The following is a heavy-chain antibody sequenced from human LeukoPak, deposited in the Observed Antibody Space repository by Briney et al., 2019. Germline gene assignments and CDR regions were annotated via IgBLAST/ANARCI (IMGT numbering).Heavy chain of an antibody. D-gene: IGHD2-2*01. V-gene: IGHV3-11*01. CDR3: ARVRRPRYCSTTSCYLSYYYMDV. CDR1: GFSFSDYY. Sequence: PGGSLRLSCAASGFSFSDYYMNWIRQAPGKGLEWISYMSSSGSTIDYADSVKGRFTISRDNAKNSLYLQMNSLRAEDTAVYYSARVRRPRYCSTTSCYLSYYYMDVWGEGTTVTISS. CDR2: MSSSGSTI. J-gene: IGHJ6*03.